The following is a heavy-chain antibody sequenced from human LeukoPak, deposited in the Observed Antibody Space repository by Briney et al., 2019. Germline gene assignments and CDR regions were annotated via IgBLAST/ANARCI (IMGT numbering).Heavy chain of an antibody. CDR1: GGSISSYY. Sequence: MASETLSLTCTVSGGSISSYYWSWIRQPPGKGLEWIGYIYYSGSTNYNPSLKSRVTISVDTSKNQFSLKLSSVTAADTAVYYCARDSVHSYGYWDAFDIWGQGTMVTVSS. V-gene: IGHV4-59*01. CDR3: ARDSVHSYGYWDAFDI. D-gene: IGHD5-18*01. CDR2: IYYSGST. J-gene: IGHJ3*02.